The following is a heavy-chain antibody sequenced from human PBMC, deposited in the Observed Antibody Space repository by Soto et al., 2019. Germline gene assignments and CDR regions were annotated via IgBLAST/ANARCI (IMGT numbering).Heavy chain of an antibody. Sequence: QVQLVQSGAEVKKPGASVKVSCKASGYTFTSYGISWVRQAPGQGLEWMGWISAYNGNTNYAQKLQGRVTMTTDTSKSTADMELRSLRSDDTAVYYCARGVTTVTTVPTNWFAPWGQGTLVTVSS. J-gene: IGHJ5*02. CDR2: ISAYNGNT. CDR1: GYTFTSYG. V-gene: IGHV1-18*01. D-gene: IGHD4-17*01. CDR3: ARGVTTVTTVPTNWFAP.